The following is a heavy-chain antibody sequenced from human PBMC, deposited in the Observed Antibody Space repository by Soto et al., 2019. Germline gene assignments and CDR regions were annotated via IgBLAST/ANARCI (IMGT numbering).Heavy chain of an antibody. J-gene: IGHJ6*02. Sequence: GASVKVSCKASGYTFTGYYMHWVRQAPGQGLEWMGWINPNSGGTNYAQKFQGRVTMTRDTSISTAYMELSRLRSDDTAVYYCARDPRGGWYRSYYYYGMDVWGQGTTVTVSS. CDR3: ARDPRGGWYRSYYYYGMDV. D-gene: IGHD6-19*01. V-gene: IGHV1-2*02. CDR1: GYTFTGYY. CDR2: INPNSGGT.